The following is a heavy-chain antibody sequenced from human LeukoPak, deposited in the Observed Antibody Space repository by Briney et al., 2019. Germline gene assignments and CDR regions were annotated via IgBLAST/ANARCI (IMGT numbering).Heavy chain of an antibody. CDR3: ARGGYGDYNHFDY. V-gene: IGHV6-1*01. J-gene: IGHJ4*02. CDR2: TYYRSKWYT. Sequence: SQTLSLTCAISGDSVSSNSAAWNWIRPSPSRGLEWLGRTYYRSKWYTDYAVSVKSRITINPDKTKNQFSLQLNSVTPEDTAVYYCARGGYGDYNHFDYWGQGTLVTVSS. CDR1: GDSVSSNSAA. D-gene: IGHD4-17*01.